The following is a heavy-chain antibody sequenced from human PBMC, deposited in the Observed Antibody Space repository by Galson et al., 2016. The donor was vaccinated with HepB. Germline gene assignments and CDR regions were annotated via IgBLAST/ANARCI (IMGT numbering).Heavy chain of an antibody. CDR2: ISYDGNNK. D-gene: IGHD2-15*01. CDR1: GFTFSSFT. CDR3: ARDRDATAYFDY. V-gene: IGHV3-30-3*01. Sequence: SLRLSCAASGFTFSSFTMHWVRQAPGKGLEWVALISYDGNNKYHADSVNGRFTISRDNSKNTLYLQMNSLRAEDTAVYYCARDRDATAYFDYWGQGTLVTVSS. J-gene: IGHJ4*02.